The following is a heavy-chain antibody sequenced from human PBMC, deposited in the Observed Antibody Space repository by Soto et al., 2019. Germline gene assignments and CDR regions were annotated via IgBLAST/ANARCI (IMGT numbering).Heavy chain of an antibody. CDR3: ARGQRFSDWFDP. D-gene: IGHD3-3*01. CDR2: VYSSGGT. J-gene: IGHJ5*02. V-gene: IGHV4-4*07. Sequence: PSETLSLTCTVSGGSMSSYYWTWIRQPAGKGLEWIGRVYSSGGTHYNPSLKSRVIISLDTSKNQFSLRLLSVTDADTAVYYCARGQRFSDWFDPWGQGTLVTVSS. CDR1: GGSMSSYY.